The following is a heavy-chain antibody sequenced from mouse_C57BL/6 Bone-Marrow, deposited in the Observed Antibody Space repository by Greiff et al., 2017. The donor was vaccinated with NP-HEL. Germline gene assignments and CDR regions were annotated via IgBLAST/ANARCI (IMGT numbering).Heavy chain of an antibody. CDR3: ARETYYAMDY. CDR2: IYPGSGST. Sequence: QVQLQQPGAELVKPGASVKMSCKASGYTFTSYWITWVKQRPGQGLEWIGDIYPGSGSTNYTEKFKSKATLTVDTSSSPAYMQLRSLTSEDSAVYDFARETYYAMDYWGQGTSVTVSS. J-gene: IGHJ4*01. V-gene: IGHV1-55*01. CDR1: GYTFTSYW.